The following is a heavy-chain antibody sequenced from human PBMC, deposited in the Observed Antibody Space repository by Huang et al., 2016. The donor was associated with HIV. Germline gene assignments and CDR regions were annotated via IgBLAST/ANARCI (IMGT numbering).Heavy chain of an antibody. Sequence: QVQLVQSGAEVKRPGASVKVSCRASGGTFSTNAVSWVRQAPGQGLEWRGGIIPMCGTTNYAQRFQGKGTITADESSSTVYMELSSLRSDDTAVYYCARQPYCGGDCAHYYYFYMDVWGKGTTVTVSS. CDR3: ARQPYCGGDCAHYYYFYMDV. V-gene: IGHV1-69*13. J-gene: IGHJ6*03. CDR2: IIPMCGTT. D-gene: IGHD2-21*02. CDR1: GGTFSTNA.